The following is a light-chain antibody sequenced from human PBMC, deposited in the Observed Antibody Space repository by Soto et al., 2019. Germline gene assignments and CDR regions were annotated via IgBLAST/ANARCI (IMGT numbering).Light chain of an antibody. V-gene: IGLV2-8*01. CDR2: EVT. CDR1: SSDVGGYDY. J-gene: IGLJ2*01. CDR3: TSYAGSNAVI. Sequence: QSALTQPPSASGSPGQSVTISCTGTSSDVGGYDYVSWYQQRPGRAPKLLIYEVTKRPSGVPDRFSGSKSGNTASLTVSGLQTEDEADYYCTSYAGSNAVIFGGGIKLTVL.